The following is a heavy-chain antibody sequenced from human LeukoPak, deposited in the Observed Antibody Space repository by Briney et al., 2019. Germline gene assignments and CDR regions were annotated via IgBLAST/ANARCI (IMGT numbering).Heavy chain of an antibody. Sequence: ASVKVSFKASGYTFTGYYMHWVRQAPGQGLEWMGWINPNSGGTNYAQKFQGRVTMTRDTSISTAYMELSRLRSDDTAVYYCARVGDGYNYFDYWGQGTLVTVSS. D-gene: IGHD5-24*01. CDR1: GYTFTGYY. V-gene: IGHV1-2*02. CDR3: ARVGDGYNYFDY. CDR2: INPNSGGT. J-gene: IGHJ4*02.